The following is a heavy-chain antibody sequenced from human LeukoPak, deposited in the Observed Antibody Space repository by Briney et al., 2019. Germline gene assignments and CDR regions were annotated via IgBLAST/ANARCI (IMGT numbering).Heavy chain of an antibody. J-gene: IGHJ4*02. CDR2: FDPEDGET. V-gene: IGHV1-24*01. CDR1: GYTLTELS. Sequence: ASVKVSCKVSGYTLTELSMHWVRQAPGKGLEWMGGFDPEDGETIYAQKFQGRVTMTEDTSTDTAYMELSSLRSEDTAVYYCARGPIEYYYESSGYYSPHYWGQGTLVTVSS. D-gene: IGHD3-22*01. CDR3: ARGPIEYYYESSGYYSPHY.